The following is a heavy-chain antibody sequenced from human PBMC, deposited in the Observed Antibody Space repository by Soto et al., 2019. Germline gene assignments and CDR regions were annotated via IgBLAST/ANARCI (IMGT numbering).Heavy chain of an antibody. Sequence: SVKVSCKASGGTFSSYAISWVRQAPGQGLEWMGGVIPIFGTANYAQKFQGRVTITADESTSTAYMELSRLGSEDTAVYYCALVEDCSGGSCTTGSYNDYWGQGTLVTVSS. CDR1: GGTFSSYA. J-gene: IGHJ4*02. D-gene: IGHD2-15*01. CDR3: ALVEDCSGGSCTTGSYNDY. CDR2: VIPIFGTA. V-gene: IGHV1-69*13.